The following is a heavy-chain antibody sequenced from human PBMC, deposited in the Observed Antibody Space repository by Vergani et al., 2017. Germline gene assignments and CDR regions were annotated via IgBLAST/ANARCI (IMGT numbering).Heavy chain of an antibody. Sequence: EVQLLESGGGLVQPGGSLRLSCAASGFTFSSYAMSWVRQAPGKGRECVSAISGSGGSTYYADSVKGRFTISRDNSKNTLYLQMNSLRAEDTAVYYCEKAGIVVPAAITGIRAYYYYYMDVWGKGTTVTVSS. J-gene: IGHJ6*03. D-gene: IGHD2-2*01. CDR3: EKAGIVVPAAITGIRAYYYYYMDV. V-gene: IGHV3-23*01. CDR2: ISGSGGST. CDR1: GFTFSSYA.